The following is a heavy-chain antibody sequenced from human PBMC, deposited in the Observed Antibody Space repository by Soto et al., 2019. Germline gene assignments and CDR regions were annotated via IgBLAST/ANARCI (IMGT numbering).Heavy chain of an antibody. J-gene: IGHJ6*02. V-gene: IGHV4-59*01. Sequence: SETLSHTSPVSGGYLSSYYWSWIRQPPGKGLEWIGYIYYSGSTNYNPSLKSRVTISVDTSKNQFSLKLSSVTAADTAVYYCAREGIENYGDYGYYYYGMDVWGQGTTVTVS. CDR3: AREGIENYGDYGYYYYGMDV. CDR1: GGYLSSYY. D-gene: IGHD4-17*01. CDR2: IYYSGST.